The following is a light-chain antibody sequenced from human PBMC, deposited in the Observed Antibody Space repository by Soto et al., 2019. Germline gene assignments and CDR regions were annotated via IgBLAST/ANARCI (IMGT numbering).Light chain of an antibody. CDR1: SSDFGGYNY. Sequence: QSALTQPPSASGSPGQSVAISCTGTSSDFGGYNYVSWYQQHPGKAPKLMIYEVNKRPSGVPDRFSGSKSGNTASLTVSGLQAEDEADYYCSSYTGSSNVFGTGIKVIVL. J-gene: IGLJ1*01. CDR2: EVN. CDR3: SSYTGSSNV. V-gene: IGLV2-8*01.